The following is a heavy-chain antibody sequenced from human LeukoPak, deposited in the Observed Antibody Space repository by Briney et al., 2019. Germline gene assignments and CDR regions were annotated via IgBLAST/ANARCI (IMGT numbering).Heavy chain of an antibody. CDR1: GGTFSSYA. Sequence: ASVKVSCKASGGTFSSYAISWVRQAPGQGLEWMGRIIPILGIANYAQKFQGRVTITADKSTSTAYMELSSLRSEDTAVYYCARDGGGHSGSYCPFDYWGQGTLVTVSS. D-gene: IGHD1-26*01. CDR2: IIPILGIA. CDR3: ARDGGGHSGSYCPFDY. V-gene: IGHV1-69*04. J-gene: IGHJ4*02.